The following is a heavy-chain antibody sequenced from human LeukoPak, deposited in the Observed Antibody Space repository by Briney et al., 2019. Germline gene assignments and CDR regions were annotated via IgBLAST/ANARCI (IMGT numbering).Heavy chain of an antibody. CDR3: ARVFSFGDYIWGSYRYYFDY. CDR1: GYTFTSFG. V-gene: IGHV1-18*01. D-gene: IGHD3-16*02. CDR2: ISTYNANT. J-gene: IGHJ4*02. Sequence: ASVKVSCKASGYTFTSFGIRWVRQAPGQGLAWMGWISTYNANTNYAQKLQGRVTMTTDTSTSTSYMELRSLRSDDTAVYFCARVFSFGDYIWGSYRYYFDYWGQGTLVTVSS.